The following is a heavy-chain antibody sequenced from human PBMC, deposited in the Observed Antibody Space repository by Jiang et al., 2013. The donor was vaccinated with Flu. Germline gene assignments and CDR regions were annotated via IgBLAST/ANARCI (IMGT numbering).Heavy chain of an antibody. Sequence: GSGLVKPSETLSLTCAVSGGSISSYYWSWIRQPAGKGLEWIGRIYTSGSTNYNPSLKSRVTMSVDTSKNQFSLKLSSVTAADTAVYYCARDGSREYEEEIDYYYYYGMDVWGQGTTVTVSS. CDR1: GGSISSYY. D-gene: IGHD1-26*01. CDR2: IYTSGST. J-gene: IGHJ6*02. CDR3: ARDGSREYEEEIDYYYYYGMDV. V-gene: IGHV4-4*07.